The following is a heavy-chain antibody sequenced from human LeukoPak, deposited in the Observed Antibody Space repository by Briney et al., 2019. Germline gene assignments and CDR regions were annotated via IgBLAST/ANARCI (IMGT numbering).Heavy chain of an antibody. J-gene: IGHJ4*02. CDR1: GFTFDDYD. Sequence: GGSLRLSCAASGFTFDDYDMHWVRQAPGKGLEWVSGISWESGSIGYADSVKGRFTISRDNAKNSLYLQMNSLRAEDTALYYCAKVGPRSGWYGAAPRFFDYWGQGTLVTVSS. CDR3: AKVGPRSGWYGAAPRFFDY. CDR2: ISWESGSI. V-gene: IGHV3-9*01. D-gene: IGHD6-19*01.